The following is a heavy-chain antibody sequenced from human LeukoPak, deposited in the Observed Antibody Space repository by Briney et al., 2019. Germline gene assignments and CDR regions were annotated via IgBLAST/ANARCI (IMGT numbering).Heavy chain of an antibody. J-gene: IGHJ4*02. Sequence: GGSLRLSCAASGFTFSSYGMHWVRQAPGKGLEWVAFIRYDGSNKYYADSVKGRFTISRDNSKNTLYLQMNSLRAEDTAVYYCAKTDKAAAGTVFDYWGQGTLVTVSS. CDR2: IRYDGSNK. V-gene: IGHV3-30*02. CDR3: AKTDKAAAGTVFDY. CDR1: GFTFSSYG. D-gene: IGHD6-13*01.